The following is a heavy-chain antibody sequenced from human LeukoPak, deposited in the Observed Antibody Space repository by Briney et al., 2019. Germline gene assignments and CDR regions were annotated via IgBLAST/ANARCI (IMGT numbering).Heavy chain of an antibody. CDR1: GGTFSSHA. Sequence: SVKVSCKASGGTFSSHAISWVRQAPGQGLEWVGGLIPVFGTTNYAEKFQGRVTITTDESTRTSYMELRSLKSDDTAVYYCARGKSGYDYGLDDSGQGILVIVSS. CDR2: LIPVFGTT. V-gene: IGHV1-69*05. D-gene: IGHD5-12*01. CDR3: ARGKSGYDYGLDD. J-gene: IGHJ4*02.